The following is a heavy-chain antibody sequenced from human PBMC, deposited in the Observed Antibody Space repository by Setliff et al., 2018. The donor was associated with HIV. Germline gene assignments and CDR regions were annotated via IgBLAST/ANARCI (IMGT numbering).Heavy chain of an antibody. CDR2: ISATGIST. CDR1: GFSFSNYA. V-gene: IGHV3-23*01. Sequence: PAGSLSLSCAASGFSFSNYAMTWVRQAPGKGLEWVSTISATGISTDYADSVKGRFTISRDNSNNALYLQMNSLRAEDTAVYYCAKGTKYCSLGSCYADHWGQGTQVTVSS. CDR3: AKGTKYCSLGSCYADH. J-gene: IGHJ4*02. D-gene: IGHD2-15*01.